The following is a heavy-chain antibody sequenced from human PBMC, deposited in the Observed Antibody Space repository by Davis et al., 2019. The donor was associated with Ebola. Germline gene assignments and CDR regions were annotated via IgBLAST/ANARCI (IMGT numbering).Heavy chain of an antibody. CDR3: ARRGGGYNYGPGYWYFDL. J-gene: IGHJ2*01. CDR1: GGSITGYY. Sequence: SETLSLTCTVSGGSITGYYWSWIRQPPGKGLEWIGYIHYSGVTNYNPSLKSRVTISVDTSKNQFSLKLSSVTAADTAVYYCARRGGGYNYGPGYWYFDLWGRGTLVTVSS. CDR2: IHYSGVT. D-gene: IGHD5-18*01. V-gene: IGHV4-59*08.